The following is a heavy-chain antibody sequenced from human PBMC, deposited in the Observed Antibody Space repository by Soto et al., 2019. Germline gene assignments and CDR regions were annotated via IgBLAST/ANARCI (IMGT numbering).Heavy chain of an antibody. D-gene: IGHD3-10*01. CDR3: ARGRYYYGSGSYNWFDP. J-gene: IGHJ5*02. CDR2: INHSGST. V-gene: IGHV4-34*01. CDR1: GGSFSGYY. Sequence: QVQLQQWGAGLLKPSETLSLTCAVYGGSFSGYYWRWIRQPPGKGLEWIGEINHSGSTNYNPSRKSRVTISVDTSKNQQSLKLSSVTAADTAVYYCARGRYYYGSGSYNWFDPWGQGTLVTVSS.